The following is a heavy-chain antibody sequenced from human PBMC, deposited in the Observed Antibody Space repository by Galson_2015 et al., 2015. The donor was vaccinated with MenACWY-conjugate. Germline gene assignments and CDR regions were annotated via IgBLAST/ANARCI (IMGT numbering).Heavy chain of an antibody. CDR3: ARIVTYSHGFAGFGY. CDR1: GFSLSTSGMC. J-gene: IGHJ4*02. CDR2: IDWDDDK. V-gene: IGHV2-70*01. D-gene: IGHD5-18*01. Sequence: PALVKPTQTLTLTCTFSGFSLSTSGMCVSWIRQPPGKALEWLALIDWDDDKYYSTSLKTRLTVSKDSSKNQVVLTMTNMDPVDTATYYCARIVTYSHGFAGFGYWGQGTLVTVSS.